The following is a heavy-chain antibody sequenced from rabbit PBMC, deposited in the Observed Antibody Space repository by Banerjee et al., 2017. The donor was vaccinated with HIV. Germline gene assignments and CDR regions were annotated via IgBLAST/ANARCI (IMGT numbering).Heavy chain of an antibody. Sequence: QEQLEESGGGLVKPGASLTLTCTASGSDISSYSMCWVRQAPGKGLEWIACIYTDSSGSTYYASWAKGRFTIYKTSSTTMTLQMTSLTAADTATYFCARDLAGVIGWNFGLWGQGTLVTDS. CDR1: GSDISSYS. CDR3: ARDLAGVIGWNFGL. J-gene: IGHJ6*01. V-gene: IGHV1S45*01. D-gene: IGHD4-1*01. CDR2: IYTDSSGST.